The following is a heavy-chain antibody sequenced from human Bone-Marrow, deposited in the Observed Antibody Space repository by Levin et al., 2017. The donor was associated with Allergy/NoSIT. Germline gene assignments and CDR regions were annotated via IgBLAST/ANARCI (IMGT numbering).Heavy chain of an antibody. V-gene: IGHV1-18*04. CDR3: ARGFSGPDF. Sequence: GASVKVSCKVSGYRFNSYGITWVRQAPGEGLEWMGWISPYNGNTQYEEKLQGRVTMTADTSTSTAYMELRSLTFDDTAVYYCARGFSGPDFWGQGTRVTVSS. CDR2: ISPYNGNT. CDR1: GYRFNSYG. J-gene: IGHJ4*02.